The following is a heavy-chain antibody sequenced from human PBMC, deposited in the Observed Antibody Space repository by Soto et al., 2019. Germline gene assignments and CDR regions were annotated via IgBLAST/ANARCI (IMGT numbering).Heavy chain of an antibody. Sequence: QVQLVQSGAEVKKPGASVKVSCKASGYTFTSYGISWVRQAPGQGLEWMGWISAYNGNTNYAQKLQGRVTMTTDTSTSTAYMELRSLRSDDTAVYYCVITLAARPIYYYGMDVWGQGTTVTVSS. J-gene: IGHJ6*02. V-gene: IGHV1-18*01. CDR3: VITLAARPIYYYGMDV. CDR1: GYTFTSYG. D-gene: IGHD6-6*01. CDR2: ISAYNGNT.